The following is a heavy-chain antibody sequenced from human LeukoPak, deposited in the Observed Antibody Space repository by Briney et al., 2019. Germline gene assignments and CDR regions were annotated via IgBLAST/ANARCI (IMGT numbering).Heavy chain of an antibody. D-gene: IGHD6-13*01. J-gene: IGHJ6*03. CDR3: VRLYTSSWYPVGYFFYYYLDV. CDR2: IYPGDSDT. Sequence: GESLKISCKGSGYSFTNYWIGWVRQMPGKGLEWMGIIYPGDSDTRYSPSFQGQVTISADKSISTAYLQWSSLKASDTAIYYCVRLYTSSWYPVGYFFYYYLDVWGKGTTVTVSS. CDR1: GYSFTNYW. V-gene: IGHV5-51*01.